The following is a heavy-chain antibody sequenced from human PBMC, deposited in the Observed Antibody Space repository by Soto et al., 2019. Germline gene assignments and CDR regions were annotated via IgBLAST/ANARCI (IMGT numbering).Heavy chain of an antibody. CDR2: INVSGAST. Sequence: PGGSLRLSCAASGFTFDAHGMAWVRQSPGKGLQWVSSINVSGASTYYVESVKGRFTVSRDNSGHTLYLQMNGLRPDDTAIYYCVKDTQWLEIYFDSWGQGTLVTVSS. D-gene: IGHD6-19*01. J-gene: IGHJ4*02. CDR1: GFTFDAHG. CDR3: VKDTQWLEIYFDS. V-gene: IGHV3-23*01.